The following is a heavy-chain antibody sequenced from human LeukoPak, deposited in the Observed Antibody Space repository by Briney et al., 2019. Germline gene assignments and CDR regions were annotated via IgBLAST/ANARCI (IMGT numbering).Heavy chain of an antibody. V-gene: IGHV1-18*01. CDR3: AREASTSWPNWFDP. Sequence: ALVKVSCKASGYTFTTYGISWVRQAPGQGLEWMGWISAYNGNTKYAQKLWGRVTMTTDTSTGTAYMELRSLRSDDTAVYYCAREASTSWPNWFDPWGQGTLVTVSS. D-gene: IGHD6-13*01. J-gene: IGHJ5*02. CDR1: GYTFTTYG. CDR2: ISAYNGNT.